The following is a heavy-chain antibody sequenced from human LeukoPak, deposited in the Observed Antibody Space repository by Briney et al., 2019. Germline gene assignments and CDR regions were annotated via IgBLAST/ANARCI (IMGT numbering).Heavy chain of an antibody. CDR2: IYYNGNT. Sequence: SGTLSLTCTVSGASISSSYWSWIRQPPGKRLEWSGYIYYNGNTNSNPSLKSRVTISADTSKNRFSLKLSSVTAADTAIYYCVSGNYDNRGYSNAFDIWGQGTMVTVSS. V-gene: IGHV4-59*01. CDR3: VSGNYDNRGYSNAFDI. J-gene: IGHJ3*02. CDR1: GASISSSY. D-gene: IGHD3-22*01.